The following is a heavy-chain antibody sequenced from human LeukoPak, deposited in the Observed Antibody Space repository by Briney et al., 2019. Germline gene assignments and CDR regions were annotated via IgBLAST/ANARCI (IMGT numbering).Heavy chain of an antibody. Sequence: QPGGSLRLSCAASGFTFRDYYMSWVRQAPGKGLEWVSVIYSSGSTYYADSVKGRFTISRDYSKNTLDLQMNSLRAEDTAVYYCARVAMGTIRHCFDYWGQGTPVTVSS. D-gene: IGHD1-7*01. J-gene: IGHJ4*02. CDR2: IYSSGST. CDR1: GFTFRDYY. V-gene: IGHV3-53*01. CDR3: ARVAMGTIRHCFDY.